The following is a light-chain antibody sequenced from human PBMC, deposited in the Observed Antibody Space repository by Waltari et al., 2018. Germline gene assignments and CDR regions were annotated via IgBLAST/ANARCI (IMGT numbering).Light chain of an antibody. CDR2: DVS. CDR3: QQYDDVGVT. J-gene: IGKJ3*01. CDR1: HDISNF. Sequence: DIQMTQSPSSLSASVGDRVTSTRQASHDISNFLNWYQQKPGKAPELLIYDVSTLQPGVPSRFTGSGIGTHFTFTISSLQPEDIATYFCQQYDDVGVTFGPGTKVNI. V-gene: IGKV1-33*01.